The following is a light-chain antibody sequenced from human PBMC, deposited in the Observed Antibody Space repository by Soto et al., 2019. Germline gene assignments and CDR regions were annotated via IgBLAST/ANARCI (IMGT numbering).Light chain of an antibody. CDR3: CSYAGGTPLLYV. V-gene: IGLV2-23*01. CDR1: SSDVGRYNF. Sequence: QSALTQPASVSRSPGQSITISCTGSSSDVGRYNFVSWYQQYPGKAPRLMIYEDSNRPSGVSNRFSGSKSGNTASLTISGLQAEDEADYYCCSYAGGTPLLYVFGTGTKLTVL. J-gene: IGLJ1*01. CDR2: EDS.